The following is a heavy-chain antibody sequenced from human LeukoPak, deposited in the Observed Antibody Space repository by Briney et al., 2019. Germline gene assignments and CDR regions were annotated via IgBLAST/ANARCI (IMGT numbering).Heavy chain of an antibody. V-gene: IGHV1-69*05. J-gene: IGHJ3*02. CDR2: IIPIFGTA. CDR1: GYTFTSYG. Sequence: GASVKVSCKASGYTFTSYGISWVRQAPGQGLEWMGRIIPIFGTANYAQKFQGRVTITTDESTSTAYMELSSLRSGDTAVYYCASSVLTMIVVGAFDIWGQGTMVTVSS. CDR3: ASSVLTMIVVGAFDI. D-gene: IGHD3-22*01.